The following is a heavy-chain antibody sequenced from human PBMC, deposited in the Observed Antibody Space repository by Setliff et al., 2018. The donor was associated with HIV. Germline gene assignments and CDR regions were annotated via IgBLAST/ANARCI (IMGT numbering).Heavy chain of an antibody. V-gene: IGHV3-73*01. J-gene: IGHJ4*02. D-gene: IGHD6-19*01. CDR2: IRTKINNYAK. CDR3: TGWGSGWPQNY. CDR1: GFTFSIYG. Sequence: PGGSLRLSCEVSGFTFSIYGMHWVRQASGRGLEWIGRIRTKINNYAKTYTASVKDRFIISRDDSKNTALLQMNSLKSEDTAVYYCTGWGSGWPQNYWGQGTLVTVSS.